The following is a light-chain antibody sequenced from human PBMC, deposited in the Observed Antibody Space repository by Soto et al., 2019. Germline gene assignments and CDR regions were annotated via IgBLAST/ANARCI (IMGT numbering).Light chain of an antibody. J-gene: IGLJ1*01. CDR2: DDS. CDR1: NIGSEG. V-gene: IGLV3-21*02. Sequence: SYELAQPPSVSVAPGQTARITCGGNNIGSEGVHWYQQRPGQAPVLVVYDDSDRPSGIPERFSGSNSANTATLTISRVEAGDEADYYCQVWYSSTDLYVFGSGTKVTVL. CDR3: QVWYSSTDLYV.